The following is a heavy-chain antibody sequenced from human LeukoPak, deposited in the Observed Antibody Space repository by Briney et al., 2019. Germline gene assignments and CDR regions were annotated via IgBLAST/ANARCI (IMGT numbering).Heavy chain of an antibody. CDR2: ISGSGGST. CDR3: AKSRASGSYFEFDY. D-gene: IGHD1-26*01. V-gene: IGHV3-23*01. Sequence: GGSLRLSCAASGFTFSSYAMSWVRRAPGKGLEWVSAISGSGGSTYYADSVKGRFTISRDNSKNTLYLQMNSLRAEDTAVYYCAKSRASGSYFEFDYWGQGTLVTVSS. CDR1: GFTFSSYA. J-gene: IGHJ4*02.